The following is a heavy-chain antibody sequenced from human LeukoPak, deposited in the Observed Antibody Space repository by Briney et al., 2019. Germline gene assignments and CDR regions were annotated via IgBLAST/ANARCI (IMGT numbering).Heavy chain of an antibody. D-gene: IGHD2-2*01. Sequence: ASVKVSCKASGYTFTSYDINWVRQATGQGLEWMGWMNPNSGKTGYAQKFQGRVTMTRNTSISTAYMELSSLRSEDTAVYYCARGQVLPAATYFYYYYGMDVWGQGTTVTVSS. V-gene: IGHV1-8*01. CDR2: MNPNSGKT. J-gene: IGHJ6*02. CDR1: GYTFTSYD. CDR3: ARGQVLPAATYFYYYYGMDV.